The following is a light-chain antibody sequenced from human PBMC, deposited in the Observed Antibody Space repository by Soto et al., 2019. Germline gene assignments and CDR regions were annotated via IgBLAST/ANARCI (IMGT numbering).Light chain of an antibody. Sequence: IVLTQCASTLSLSPGERATLSCRASQRIXAHLGWYETEPGKAPRILXAYASNLATGSPARLGGSGSATDFTLTISSLEPEYFALYHSLQRAAGTLTFGPGTKVDI. CDR3: LQRAAGTLT. V-gene: IGKV3-11*01. J-gene: IGKJ3*01. CDR1: QRIXAH. CDR2: YAS.